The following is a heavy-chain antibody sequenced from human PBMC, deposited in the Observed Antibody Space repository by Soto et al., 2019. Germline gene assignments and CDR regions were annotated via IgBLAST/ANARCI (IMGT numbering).Heavy chain of an antibody. V-gene: IGHV4-59*01. J-gene: IGHJ4*02. CDR3: AIIYGDYDNYFDY. D-gene: IGHD4-17*01. CDR1: GGSITSYY. Sequence: QVQLQESGPGLVKPSETLSLTCTVSGGSITSYYWSWVRQPPGKGLEWIGYIYYSGSTNYNPSLKSRVTISVDTSKNQFALKLSSVTAADTAVYYCAIIYGDYDNYFDYGGQGTLVTVSS. CDR2: IYYSGST.